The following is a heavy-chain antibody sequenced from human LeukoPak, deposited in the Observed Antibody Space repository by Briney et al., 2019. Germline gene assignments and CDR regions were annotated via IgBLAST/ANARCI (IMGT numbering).Heavy chain of an antibody. Sequence: PGGSLRLSCAASGFTFSSNWMHWVRQAPGKGLEWVAVISYDGSNKYYADSVKGRFTISRDNSKNTLYLQMNSLRAEDTAVYYCARVQQLVFGDFDYWGQGTLVTVSS. V-gene: IGHV3-30*19. CDR2: ISYDGSNK. J-gene: IGHJ4*02. CDR3: ARVQQLVFGDFDY. D-gene: IGHD6-13*01. CDR1: GFTFSSNW.